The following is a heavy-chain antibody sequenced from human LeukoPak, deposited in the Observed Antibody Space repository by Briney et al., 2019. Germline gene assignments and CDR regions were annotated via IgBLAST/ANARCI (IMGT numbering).Heavy chain of an antibody. Sequence: ASVKLSCKASGRIFSSYAFSWVRQAPGQGLEWMGVIITIFHTPHYAQRFQGRVTITADKSTSTVYMEVRSLRSEDTAVYYCARVRGVGSDSFDYWGQGTLVTVSS. CDR3: ARVRGVGSDSFDY. D-gene: IGHD3-3*01. J-gene: IGHJ4*02. CDR1: GRIFSSYA. CDR2: IITIFHTP. V-gene: IGHV1-69*06.